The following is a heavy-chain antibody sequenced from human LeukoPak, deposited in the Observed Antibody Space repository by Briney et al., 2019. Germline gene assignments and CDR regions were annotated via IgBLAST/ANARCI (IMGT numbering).Heavy chain of an antibody. D-gene: IGHD3-9*01. CDR1: GFTFGDYA. Sequence: PGGSLRLSCTASGFTFGDYAMSWFRQAPGKGLEWIGSIYHSGSTYYNPSLKSRVTIAVETSKNQFSLKLSSVTAADKAVYYCAREGLRGRRYYDILTGPDWFDPWGQGALVTVSS. V-gene: IGHV4-38-2*02. CDR3: AREGLRGRRYYDILTGPDWFDP. CDR2: IYHSGST. J-gene: IGHJ5*02.